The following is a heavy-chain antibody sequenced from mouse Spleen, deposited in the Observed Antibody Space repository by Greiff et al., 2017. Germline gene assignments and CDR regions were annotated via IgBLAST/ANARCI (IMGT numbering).Heavy chain of an antibody. CDR2: IDPSDSYT. CDR1: GYTFTSYW. Sequence: VQLQQSGAELVMPGASVKLSCKASGYTFTSYWMHWVKQRPGQGLEWIGEIDPSDSYTNYNQKFKGKATLTVDKSSSTAYMQLSSLTSEDSAVYYCTRRGYGNSYAMDYRGQGTAVTVSS. J-gene: IGHJ4*01. D-gene: IGHD2-10*02. CDR3: TRRGYGNSYAMDY. V-gene: IGHV1-69*01.